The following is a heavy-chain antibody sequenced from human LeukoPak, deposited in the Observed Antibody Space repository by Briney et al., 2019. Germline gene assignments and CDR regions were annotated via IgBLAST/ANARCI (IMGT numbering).Heavy chain of an antibody. D-gene: IGHD6-13*01. V-gene: IGHV3-48*02. CDR3: AREERYSSSWYSFQPTYYFDY. CDR2: IDSDTYGNTI. J-gene: IGHJ4*02. CDR1: GFTLSSYS. Sequence: GGSLRLSCAASGFTLSSYSMNWVRQAPGKGLEWISYIDSDTYGNTIYYPHTVKGRFTISRDNAKNSLYLQMDSLRDEDTAVYYCAREERYSSSWYSFQPTYYFDYWGQGTLVTVSS.